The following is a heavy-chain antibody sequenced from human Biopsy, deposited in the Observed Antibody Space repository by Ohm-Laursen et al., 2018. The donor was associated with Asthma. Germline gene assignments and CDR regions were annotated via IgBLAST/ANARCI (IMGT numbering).Heavy chain of an antibody. Sequence: TLSLTCTVSYGSITSGGYYWTWIRQHPGKGLEWIGFIYYSGSTYYNPSLKRRVSISIDTSKNQFSLKLSSVTAADTAVYYCARAQDYYDSRGYYRSFDYWGQGTLFTVSS. CDR1: YGSITSGGYY. V-gene: IGHV4-31*03. D-gene: IGHD3-22*01. J-gene: IGHJ4*02. CDR3: ARAQDYYDSRGYYRSFDY. CDR2: IYYSGST.